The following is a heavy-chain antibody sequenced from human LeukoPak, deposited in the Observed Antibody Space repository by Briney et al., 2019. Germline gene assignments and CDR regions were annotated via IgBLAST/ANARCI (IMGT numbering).Heavy chain of an antibody. CDR3: ARVHDTTGYYHYFDS. CDR1: GFTFSTYP. Sequence: GGSLRLSCEASGFTFSTYPMHWVRQAPDRGLEWVAMISHHGSNEYYADSVKGRFTISRDNSKNTLYLQMNNPRVEDTAIYYCARVHDTTGYYHYFDSWGQGTLVTVSS. J-gene: IGHJ4*02. D-gene: IGHD3-9*01. CDR2: ISHHGSNE. V-gene: IGHV3-30*14.